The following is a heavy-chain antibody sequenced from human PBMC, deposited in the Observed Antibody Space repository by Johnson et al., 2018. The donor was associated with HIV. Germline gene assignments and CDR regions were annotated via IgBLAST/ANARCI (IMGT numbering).Heavy chain of an antibody. CDR1: GFTFEDYG. D-gene: IGHD6-13*01. J-gene: IGHJ3*02. Sequence: VQLVESGGRVVRPGGSLRLSCAASGFTFEDYGMSWVREAPGKGLEWVSGINWNGGSTGYVGSVKGRFTISRDNAKNSLYLQMNSLRAEDTALYYCARVRTAAGFDAFDIWGQGTMVTVSS. CDR3: ARVRTAAGFDAFDI. CDR2: INWNGGST. V-gene: IGHV3-20*04.